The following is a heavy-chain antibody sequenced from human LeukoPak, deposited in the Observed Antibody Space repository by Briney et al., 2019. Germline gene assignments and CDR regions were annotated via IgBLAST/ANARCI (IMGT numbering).Heavy chain of an antibody. CDR2: IKPDGGEK. CDR1: GFTFSTYW. D-gene: IGHD5/OR15-5a*01. CDR3: AREGSGVYFYHFDY. Sequence: AGGSLRLSCAASGFTFSTYWMGWVRQAPGKGLEWVANIKPDGGEKYYVDSVKGRFTISRDNAKNSLYLQMNNLSAEDTAVYYCAREGSGVYFYHFDYWGQGTLVTVSS. V-gene: IGHV3-7*01. J-gene: IGHJ4*02.